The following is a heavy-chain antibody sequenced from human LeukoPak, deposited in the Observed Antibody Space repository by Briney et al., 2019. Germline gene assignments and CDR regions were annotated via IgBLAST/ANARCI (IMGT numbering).Heavy chain of an antibody. CDR2: IYYSGST. CDR1: GGSISSGDYY. V-gene: IGHV4-30-4*01. D-gene: IGHD5-24*01. J-gene: IGHJ3*02. CDR3: ASITRDGYIKGAFDI. Sequence: SETLSLTCTVSGGSISSGDYYWSWIRQPPGKGLEWIGYIYYSGSTYYNPSLKSRVTISVDTSKNQFSLKLSSVTAADTAVYYCASITRDGYIKGAFDIWGQGTMVTVSS.